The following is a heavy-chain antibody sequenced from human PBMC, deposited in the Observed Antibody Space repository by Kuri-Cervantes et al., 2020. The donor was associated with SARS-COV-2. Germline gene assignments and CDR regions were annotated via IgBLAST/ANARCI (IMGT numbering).Heavy chain of an antibody. J-gene: IGHJ4*02. CDR2: IYYNGDT. Sequence: GSLRLSCTVTGDSVNSINYYWTWIRQPPGKGLEWIGYIYYNGDTNYNPSLKSRVTISIDTSKNQLSFKLTSVTAADTAVYYCARDQRRYRANDAPYDFWGQGTLVTVSS. CDR1: GDSVNSINYY. V-gene: IGHV4-61*01. CDR3: ARDQRRYRANDAPYDF. D-gene: IGHD1-26*01.